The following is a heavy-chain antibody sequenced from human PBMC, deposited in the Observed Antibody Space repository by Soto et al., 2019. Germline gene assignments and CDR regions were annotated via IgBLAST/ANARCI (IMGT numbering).Heavy chain of an antibody. V-gene: IGHV1-46*03. J-gene: IGHJ4*02. Sequence: ASVKVSCKASGYTFTNYYIHCVRQAPGHGLEWMGVINPSGGSTTYAQKFQGRLTMTRDTSTSTVYMELSSLRSEDTAVYFCARDTMSYYDSSAYYWGQGSQVTVSS. CDR3: ARDTMSYYDSSAYY. CDR1: GYTFTNYY. D-gene: IGHD3-22*01. CDR2: INPSGGST.